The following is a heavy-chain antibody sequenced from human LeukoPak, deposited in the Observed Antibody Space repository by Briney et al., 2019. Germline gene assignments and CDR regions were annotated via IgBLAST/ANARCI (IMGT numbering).Heavy chain of an antibody. CDR2: VSVEGIGR. CDR3: ATVTKVDFDF. CDR1: GFTFSSYT. Sequence: GGSLRLSCTASGFTFSSYTFYWFRQAPGKGLEWVASVSVEGIGRFFPGSVEGRFPISRDNSKNTVYLQMNNVRPEDTAVYFCATVTKVDFDFWGQGTLVTVSS. D-gene: IGHD4-11*01. V-gene: IGHV3-30-3*01. J-gene: IGHJ5*01.